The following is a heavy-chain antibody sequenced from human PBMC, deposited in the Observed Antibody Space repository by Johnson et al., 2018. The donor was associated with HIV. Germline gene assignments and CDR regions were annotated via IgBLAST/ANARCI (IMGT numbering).Heavy chain of an antibody. CDR1: GFTFSSYA. J-gene: IGHJ3*02. CDR3: ARDPPPRSSGSDAFDI. Sequence: QVQLVESGGGVVQPGRSLRLSCEASGFTFSSYAMHWVRQAPGKGLEWVAVISYDGSNKYYPGSVKGRFTISRDNAKNSLYLQMNSLRVEDTALYYCARDPPPRSSGSDAFDIWGQGTMVTVSS. V-gene: IGHV3-30*04. CDR2: ISYDGSNK. D-gene: IGHD6-19*01.